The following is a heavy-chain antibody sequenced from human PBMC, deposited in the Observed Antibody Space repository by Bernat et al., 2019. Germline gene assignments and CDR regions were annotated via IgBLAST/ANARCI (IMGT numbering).Heavy chain of an antibody. CDR3: AKGAEYQLGWWFDP. V-gene: IGHV3-33*06. D-gene: IGHD2-2*01. Sequence: QVQLVESGGGVVQPGRSLRLSCAASGFTFSSYGMHWVRQAPGKGLEWVAVIWYDGSSTYYADSVKGRFTISRDNSKNTLYLQMNSLRAEDTAVYYCAKGAEYQLGWWFDPWGQGTLVTVSS. J-gene: IGHJ5*02. CDR1: GFTFSSYG. CDR2: IWYDGSST.